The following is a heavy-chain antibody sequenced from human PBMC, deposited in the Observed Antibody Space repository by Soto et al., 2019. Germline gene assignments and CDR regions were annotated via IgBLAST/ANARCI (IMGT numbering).Heavy chain of an antibody. D-gene: IGHD2-15*01. CDR2: IKTSAGGGAT. CDR1: GFSFNEAW. CDR3: TTGSVEGI. J-gene: IGHJ6*02. Sequence: EVQLVESAGGLVKPGGSLRLSCVASGFSFNEAWMNWVRQAPGQGLEWVGRIKTSAGGGATNYAAPVQGRFTISRDDSNNTRYLHMNSLRTEDTAIYYCTTGSVEGIWGQGTTVIVSS. V-gene: IGHV3-15*07.